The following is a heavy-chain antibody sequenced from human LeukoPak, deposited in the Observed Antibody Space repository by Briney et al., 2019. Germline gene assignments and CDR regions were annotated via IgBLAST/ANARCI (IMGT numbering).Heavy chain of an antibody. J-gene: IGHJ4*02. CDR3: ATVSRPACWGPRQYSGWYQGYFDY. V-gene: IGHV1-24*01. CDR1: GYTLTELS. Sequence: GASVKVSCQLSGYTLTELSMHWVRQAPGKGLEWMGGFDPEDGETIYAQKFQGRVTMTEGTSTDTAYMEQSSMRSEDTDVYYCATVSRPACWGPRQYSGWYQGYFDYWGQGTVVT. D-gene: IGHD6-19*01. CDR2: FDPEDGET.